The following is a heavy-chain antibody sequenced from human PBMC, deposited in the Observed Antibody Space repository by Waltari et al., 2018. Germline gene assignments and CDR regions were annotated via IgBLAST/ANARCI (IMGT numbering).Heavy chain of an antibody. CDR3: ARDKSFITTGAFDM. V-gene: IGHV3-30*03. J-gene: IGHJ3*02. D-gene: IGHD3-22*01. CDR2: ISYDGSNK. Sequence: QDHLVESGGGVVPPGTSLRLSCAPSASTLFTSGLHWVRPGPGNGLEWVSIISYDGSNKLYRNSVRGRFTIARDNSKKTVYLQMNSLRVEDTAVYYCARDKSFITTGAFDMWGQGTMVTVSS. CDR1: ASTLFTSG.